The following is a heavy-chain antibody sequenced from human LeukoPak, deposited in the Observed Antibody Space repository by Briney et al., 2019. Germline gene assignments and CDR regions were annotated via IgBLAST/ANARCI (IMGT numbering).Heavy chain of an antibody. CDR3: ARGSDSYGYPYYYYYYMDV. D-gene: IGHD5-18*01. Sequence: PSETLSLTCTVSGVSISSLSWSRIRQPPGGGLESIGSISNTGATNYNPSLKSRVTISVDTSNNEVSLKVTSVNAADTAVYYCARGSDSYGYPYYYYYYMDVWGKGTTVTVSS. CDR2: ISNTGAT. V-gene: IGHV4-59*11. J-gene: IGHJ6*03. CDR1: GVSISSLS.